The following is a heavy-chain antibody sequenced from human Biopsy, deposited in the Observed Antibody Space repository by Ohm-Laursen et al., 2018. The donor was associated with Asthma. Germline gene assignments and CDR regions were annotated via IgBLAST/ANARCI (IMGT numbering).Heavy chain of an antibody. J-gene: IGHJ4*02. CDR3: AKDVFPGWELRRGPDY. V-gene: IGHV3-30*18. CDR1: GFTFSNYG. Sequence: SLRLSCAASGFTFSNYGMHWVRQAPGKGLDWVAVISFDGSNKNYTDSVKGRFAISRDNSRNTLHLQMNSLRAEDTAVYYCAKDVFPGWELRRGPDYWGQGTLVTVSS. CDR2: ISFDGSNK. D-gene: IGHD1-26*01.